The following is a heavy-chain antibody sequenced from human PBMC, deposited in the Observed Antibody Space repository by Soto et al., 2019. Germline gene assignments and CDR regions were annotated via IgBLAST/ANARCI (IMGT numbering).Heavy chain of an antibody. V-gene: IGHV3-30*18. J-gene: IGHJ5*02. D-gene: IGHD6-19*01. CDR1: GFTFSDYG. CDR3: AKVVPGIVAVACPCVS. CDR2: ISYNGGNI. Sequence: PVGSLRLSCVASGFTFSDYGMHWVRQAPGKGLEWVAVISYNGGNIYYGDSVKGRFTISRDNSKNTLYLQMNSLRAEDTAVYYCAKVVPGIVAVACPCVSWGQGTLVTVSS.